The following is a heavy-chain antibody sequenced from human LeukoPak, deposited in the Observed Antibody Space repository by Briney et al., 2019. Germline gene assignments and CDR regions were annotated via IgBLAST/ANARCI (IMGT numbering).Heavy chain of an antibody. CDR1: GVSISSYY. Sequence: SETLSLTCTVSGVSISSYYWGWIRQPPGKGLEWIGNIYYSGSTYYNPSLKSRVTISIDTSKNQFSLKLSSVTAADTAVYYCARDTGNYPHVAFDIWGQGTLVTVSS. J-gene: IGHJ3*02. D-gene: IGHD1-7*01. CDR3: ARDTGNYPHVAFDI. V-gene: IGHV4-39*07. CDR2: IYYSGST.